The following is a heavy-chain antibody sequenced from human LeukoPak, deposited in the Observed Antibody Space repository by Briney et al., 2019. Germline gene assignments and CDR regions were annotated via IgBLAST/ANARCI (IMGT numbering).Heavy chain of an antibody. Sequence: SETLSLTCTVSGGSMSSSTYYWGWIRQPPGKGLEWIGSLYYSGSTYDNPSLKSRVSISVDTSKNQFSLKLNSVTAADTAVYSCARASTTFDDWGQGTLVTVSS. CDR2: LYYSGST. V-gene: IGHV4-39*07. CDR3: ARASTTFDD. CDR1: GGSMSSSTYY. D-gene: IGHD1-14*01. J-gene: IGHJ4*02.